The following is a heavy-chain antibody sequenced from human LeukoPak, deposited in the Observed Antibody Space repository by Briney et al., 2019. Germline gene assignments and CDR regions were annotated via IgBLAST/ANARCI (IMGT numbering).Heavy chain of an antibody. V-gene: IGHV3-15*01. D-gene: IGHD3-22*01. CDR1: GFTFSNAW. CDR3: ATEATYYYDTSGA. J-gene: IGHJ5*02. CDR2: IKGKTDGGTT. Sequence: GRSLRLSCAASGFTFSNAWMSWVRQAPGKGLEWVGRIKGKTDGGTTDYAAPVKGRFTISRDDSKSTLYLQMNSLKTEDTAVYYCATEATYYYDTSGAWGQGTLVTVSS.